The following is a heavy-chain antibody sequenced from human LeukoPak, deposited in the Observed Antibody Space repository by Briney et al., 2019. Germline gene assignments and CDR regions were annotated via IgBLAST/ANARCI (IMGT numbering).Heavy chain of an antibody. V-gene: IGHV4-59*08. CDR1: GFTFSDLW. Sequence: GSLRLSCTATGFTFSDLWMSWVRQAPGKGLEWIGYIYYSGSTNYNPSLKSRVTISVDTSKNQFSLKLSSVTAADTAVYYCARPHWGTRVLFDLWGRGTLVTVSS. CDR3: ARPHWGTRVLFDL. D-gene: IGHD7-27*01. CDR2: IYYSGST. J-gene: IGHJ2*01.